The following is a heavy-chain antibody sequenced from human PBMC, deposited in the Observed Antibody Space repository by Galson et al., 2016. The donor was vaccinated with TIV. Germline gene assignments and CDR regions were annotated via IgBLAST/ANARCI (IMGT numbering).Heavy chain of an antibody. V-gene: IGHV6-1*01. CDR2: TYYRSTWYN. J-gene: IGHJ4*02. CDR3: VRATPSVFGVVMTLDY. Sequence: CAISGDSVSSTSAAWNWIRQSPSRGLEWLGRTYYRSTWYNDYAASLKRRITINPDTSKNQFSLQLTSVTPEDTAVYYCVRATPSVFGVVMTLDYWGQGTLVIVSS. D-gene: IGHD3-3*01. CDR1: GDSVSSTSAA.